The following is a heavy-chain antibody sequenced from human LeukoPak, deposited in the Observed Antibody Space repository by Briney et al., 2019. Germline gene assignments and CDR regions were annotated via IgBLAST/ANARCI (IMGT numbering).Heavy chain of an antibody. CDR2: MNPNSGNT. Sequence: ASVKVSCKASGYTFTSYDINWVRQATGQGLEWMGWMNPNSGNTGYAQKFQGRVTMTRDTSISTAYMELSRLRSDDTAVYYCARQRGYSYGTLYFDYWGQGTLVTVSS. CDR1: GYTFTSYD. V-gene: IGHV1-8*02. CDR3: ARQRGYSYGTLYFDY. D-gene: IGHD5-18*01. J-gene: IGHJ4*02.